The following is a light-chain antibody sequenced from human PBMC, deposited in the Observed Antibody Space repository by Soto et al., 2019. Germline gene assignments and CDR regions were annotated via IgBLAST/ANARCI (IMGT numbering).Light chain of an antibody. V-gene: IGLV2-14*01. Sequence: QSVLTQPASVSGSPGQSIAISCTGTSSDVGGYNFVSWYQQHPGNPPKLLIYEVSNRPSGVSNRFSGSKSGNTASLTISGLQAEDEADYYCNSYPSTSNIVAFGGGTKLTVL. CDR3: NSYPSTSNIVA. J-gene: IGLJ2*01. CDR1: SSDVGGYNF. CDR2: EVS.